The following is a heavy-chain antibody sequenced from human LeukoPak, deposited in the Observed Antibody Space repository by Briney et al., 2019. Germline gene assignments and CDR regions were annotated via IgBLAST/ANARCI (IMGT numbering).Heavy chain of an antibody. CDR2: ISYDGSNK. CDR3: AKEGYYGSGSFPDY. CDR1: GFAFSSYG. V-gene: IGHV3-30*18. J-gene: IGHJ4*02. D-gene: IGHD3-10*01. Sequence: GGSLRLSCAASGFAFSSYGMHWVRQAPGKGLEWVTVISYDGSNKYYADSVKGRFTISRDNSENTVYLQMNSLRAEDTAVYYCAKEGYYGSGSFPDYWGQGTLVTVSS.